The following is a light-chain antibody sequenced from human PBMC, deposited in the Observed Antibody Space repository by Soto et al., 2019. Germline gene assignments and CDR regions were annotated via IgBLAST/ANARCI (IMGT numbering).Light chain of an antibody. J-gene: IGKJ1*01. CDR3: QQRSNWPWT. Sequence: EILLTQSPATLSLSPGERVTLTCRASQSVSSYLTWYQQTPGQAPRILIYDASNRDTGIPARFSGSGSGTDFTLTISRLEPEDFSVYYCQQRSNWPWTFGQGTKVDIK. CDR1: QSVSSY. V-gene: IGKV3-11*01. CDR2: DAS.